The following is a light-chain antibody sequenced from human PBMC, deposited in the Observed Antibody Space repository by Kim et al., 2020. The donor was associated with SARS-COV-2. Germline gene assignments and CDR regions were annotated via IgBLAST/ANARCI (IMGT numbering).Light chain of an antibody. J-gene: IGLJ3*02. CDR1: SGNIVRNY. Sequence: NTVTISRSHISGNIVRNYVQWYQQRPGSAPTTVIYEDSRRPSGVPVRFSGSIDSSSNSASLTISGLQTEDEADYYCQSYDSNTQVVFGGGTQLTVL. CDR3: QSYDSNTQVV. CDR2: EDS. V-gene: IGLV6-57*03.